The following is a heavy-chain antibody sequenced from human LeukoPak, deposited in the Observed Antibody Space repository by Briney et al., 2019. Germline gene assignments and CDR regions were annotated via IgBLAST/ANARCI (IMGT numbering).Heavy chain of an antibody. V-gene: IGHV3-30*03. CDR3: AREWELGYLDY. Sequence: GGSLRLSCAASGFTFSSYGMHWVRQAPGKGLEWVAVISYDGSNKYYADSVKGRFTISRDNSKNTLYLQMSSLRAEDTAVYYCAREWELGYLDYWGQGTLVTVSS. CDR1: GFTFSSYG. D-gene: IGHD1-26*01. CDR2: ISYDGSNK. J-gene: IGHJ4*02.